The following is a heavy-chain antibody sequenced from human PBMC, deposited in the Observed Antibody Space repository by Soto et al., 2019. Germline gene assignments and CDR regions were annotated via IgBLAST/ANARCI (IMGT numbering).Heavy chain of an antibody. D-gene: IGHD1-26*01. J-gene: IGHJ4*02. CDR1: GYTFTGYY. V-gene: IGHV1-2*02. Sequence: SVQVSFQASGYTFTGYYMYWVRQAPGQGLEWMGWINPNSGGTNYAQKFQGRVTMTRDTSISTAYMELNSLRAEDTAVYYCARAYSGSYSGYFDYWGQGTLV. CDR3: ARAYSGSYSGYFDY. CDR2: INPNSGGT.